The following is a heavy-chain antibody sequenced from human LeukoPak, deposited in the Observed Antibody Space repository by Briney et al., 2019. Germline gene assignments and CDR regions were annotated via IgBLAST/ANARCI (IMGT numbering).Heavy chain of an antibody. CDR3: ARQPTGHPNWFDF. D-gene: IGHD2-8*02. Sequence: PSETLSLTCTVSGGSISMSSHSWAWIRQPPGTGLEWIGALHQTGNTYYNPSLKSRVTISVDTSKMQFSLKLTSLTAADTAVYYCARQPTGHPNWFDFWGQGTLVTVSS. J-gene: IGHJ5*01. CDR1: GGSISMSSHS. V-gene: IGHV4-39*01. CDR2: LHQTGNT.